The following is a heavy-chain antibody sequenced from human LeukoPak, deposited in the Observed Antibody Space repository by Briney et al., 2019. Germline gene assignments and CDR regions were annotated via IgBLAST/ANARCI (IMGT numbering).Heavy chain of an antibody. CDR3: ARALVVTALYLDY. J-gene: IGHJ4*02. CDR2: IYFSGST. D-gene: IGHD2-21*02. Sequence: MTSETLSLTCTVSGDSITSGDYYWSWIRQPPGKGLEWIGYIYFSGSTYYNPSLKNRLTISLDTSKNQFSLKLSSVTAADTAVYFCARALVVTALYLDYWGQGTLVTVSS. V-gene: IGHV4-30-4*01. CDR1: GDSITSGDYY.